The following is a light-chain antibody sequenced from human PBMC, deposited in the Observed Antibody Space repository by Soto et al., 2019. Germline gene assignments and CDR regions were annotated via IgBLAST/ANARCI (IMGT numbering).Light chain of an antibody. CDR3: QQYGSSLFT. CDR1: QSVSSNY. Sequence: EIVLTQSPGTLSLSPGERATLSCRASQSVSSNYLAWYQQKPGQAPRLLIYGASTRAAGIPDRFSGRGSGSDFTLTISRLEPEDFAVYYCQQYGSSLFTFGPGTKVDFK. V-gene: IGKV3-20*01. CDR2: GAS. J-gene: IGKJ3*01.